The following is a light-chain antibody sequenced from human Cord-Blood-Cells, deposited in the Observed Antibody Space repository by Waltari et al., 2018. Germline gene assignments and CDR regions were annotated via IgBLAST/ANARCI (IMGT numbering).Light chain of an antibody. CDR3: QQYDNLPYT. J-gene: IGKJ2*01. V-gene: IGKV1-33*01. Sequence: DLPITQSPSSLSASVGDRVTITCQASQDISNYLNWYQQKPGKAPKLLIYDASNLETGVPSRFSGSGSGTDFTFTISSLQPEDIATYYCQQYDNLPYTFGQGTKLEIK. CDR1: QDISNY. CDR2: DAS.